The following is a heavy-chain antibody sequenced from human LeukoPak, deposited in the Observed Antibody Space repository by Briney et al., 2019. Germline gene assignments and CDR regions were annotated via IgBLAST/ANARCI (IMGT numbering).Heavy chain of an antibody. D-gene: IGHD1-26*01. CDR1: GYTFTSYG. CDR3: ARHGRWELTYYYYYGMDV. Sequence: ASVTVSCKASGYTFTSYGFSWVRQAPGQGLEWMGWISAYNGNTDSAQKFQGRVTMTTDTSTSTAYMELRSLRYDDTAVYYCARHGRWELTYYYYYGMDVWGRGTTVTVSS. J-gene: IGHJ6*02. V-gene: IGHV1-18*01. CDR2: ISAYNGNT.